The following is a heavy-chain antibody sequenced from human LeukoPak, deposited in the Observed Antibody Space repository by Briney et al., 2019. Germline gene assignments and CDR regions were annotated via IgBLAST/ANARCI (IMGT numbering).Heavy chain of an antibody. CDR3: ARSYPYYDILTGSAEDAFDI. Sequence: SETLSLTCTVSGGSISSYYWSWIRQPPGEGLEWIGYIYYSGSTNYNPSLKSRVTISVDTSKNQFSLKLSSVTAADTAVYYCARSYPYYDILTGSAEDAFDIWGQGTMVTVSS. V-gene: IGHV4-59*08. D-gene: IGHD3-9*01. CDR1: GGSISSYY. CDR2: IYYSGST. J-gene: IGHJ3*02.